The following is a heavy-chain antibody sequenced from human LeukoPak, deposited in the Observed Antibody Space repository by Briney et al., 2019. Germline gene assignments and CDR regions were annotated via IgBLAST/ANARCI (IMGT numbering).Heavy chain of an antibody. J-gene: IGHJ5*02. CDR3: ARAWLRLPWFDP. CDR2: IYYSGST. V-gene: IGHV4-59*01. D-gene: IGHD5-12*01. CDR1: GGSISSYY. Sequence: SETLSLTCTVSGGSISSYYWSWIRQPPGKGLEWIGYIYYSGSTNYNPSLKSRVTISVDTSKNQFSLKLSSVTAADTAVYYCARAWLRLPWFDPRGQGTLVTVSS.